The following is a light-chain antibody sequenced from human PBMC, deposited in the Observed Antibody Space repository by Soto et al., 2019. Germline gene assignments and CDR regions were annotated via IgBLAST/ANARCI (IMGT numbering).Light chain of an antibody. Sequence: DIPMTQFPSSVSASVGDSVTITCRASQGISTWLAWYQQRPGKAPKLLIYDASSLQSGVPARFSGSGSETDFTLTISRLQPEDSATYYCQQANSFPLTFGGGTKLEIK. V-gene: IGKV1D-12*01. CDR1: QGISTW. CDR2: DAS. J-gene: IGKJ4*01. CDR3: QQANSFPLT.